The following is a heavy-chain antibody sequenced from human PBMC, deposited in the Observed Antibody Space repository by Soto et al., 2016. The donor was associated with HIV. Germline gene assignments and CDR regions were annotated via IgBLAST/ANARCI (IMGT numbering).Heavy chain of an antibody. CDR1: GGSISSGNYY. D-gene: IGHD3-3*01. Sequence: VQLQESGPGLVKPSQTLPLTCTVSGGSISSGNYYWTWIRQHPGKGLEWIGYIFYSGSTNYNPSLQSRVTISVDTSKNHFSLNLSSVTAADTAVYYCARYDFWSGLTWGQGTLVTVSS. CDR2: IFYSGST. V-gene: IGHV4-31*03. J-gene: IGHJ5*02. CDR3: ARYDFWSGLT.